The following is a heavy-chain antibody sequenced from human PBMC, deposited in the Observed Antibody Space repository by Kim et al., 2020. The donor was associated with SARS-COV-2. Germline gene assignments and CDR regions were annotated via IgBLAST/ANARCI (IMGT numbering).Heavy chain of an antibody. Sequence: DSVKGRFTISRDNSKNTLYLQMNSLRAEDTAVYYCARDRVVAATQGAFDIWGQGTMVTVSS. V-gene: IGHV3-53*01. J-gene: IGHJ3*02. CDR3: ARDRVVAATQGAFDI. D-gene: IGHD2-15*01.